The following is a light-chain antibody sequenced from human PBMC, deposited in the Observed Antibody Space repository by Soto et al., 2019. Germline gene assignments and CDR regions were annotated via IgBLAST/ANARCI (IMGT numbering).Light chain of an antibody. J-gene: IGLJ1*01. V-gene: IGLV2-14*01. CDR2: EVS. CDR3: CSYTSSTTYV. Sequence: QSVLTQPASVSGSPGQSITISCSGTSSDVGGYKYVSWYQQHPGKAPKLMIYEVSNRPSGVSDRFSGSKSGNTASLTISGPQAEDEADYYCCSYTSSTTYVFGTGTKLTVL. CDR1: SSDVGGYKY.